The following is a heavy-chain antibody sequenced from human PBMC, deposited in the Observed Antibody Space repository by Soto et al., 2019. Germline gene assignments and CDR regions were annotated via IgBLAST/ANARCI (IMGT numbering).Heavy chain of an antibody. V-gene: IGHV3-11*01. CDR1: GFRFSDHY. CDR3: AGDPYYYGSAF. Sequence: QVQLVESGGGLVEPGGSLRLSCAASGFRFSDHYMTWIRQAPGKGLEWVSKISSGGTTMYYADSVMGRFTVSRDNAQNSLYLQMNGLRAEDTAVYYCAGDPYYYGSAFWGQGTLVTVSS. J-gene: IGHJ4*02. D-gene: IGHD3-10*01. CDR2: ISSGGTTM.